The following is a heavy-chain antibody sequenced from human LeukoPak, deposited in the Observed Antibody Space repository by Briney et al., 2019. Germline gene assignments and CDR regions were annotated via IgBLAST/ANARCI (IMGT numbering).Heavy chain of an antibody. J-gene: IGHJ4*02. CDR2: TSSSSGYI. Sequence: GGSLRLSCAASGFSFSSYSMNWVRQAPGKGLEWVSSTSSSSGYIYYADSVKGRFTISRDNAKNTLYLQMNSLRAEDTAVYYCARDLRTPSDTNVAIDYWGQGTLVTVSS. V-gene: IGHV3-21*01. D-gene: IGHD4-23*01. CDR1: GFSFSSYS. CDR3: ARDLRTPSDTNVAIDY.